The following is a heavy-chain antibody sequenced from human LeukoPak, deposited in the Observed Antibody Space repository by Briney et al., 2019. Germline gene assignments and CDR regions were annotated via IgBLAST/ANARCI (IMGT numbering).Heavy chain of an antibody. CDR2: IRYDGSNK. D-gene: IGHD3-3*01. V-gene: IGHV3-30*02. J-gene: IGHJ4*02. Sequence: GGSLRLSCAASGFTFSSYGMHWVRQAPGKGLEWVAFIRYDGSNKYYADSVKGRFTISRDNSKNTLYLQVNSLRAEDTAVYYCAKDQNRVLRFLEWLLSPIDCWGQGTLVTVSS. CDR1: GFTFSSYG. CDR3: AKDQNRVLRFLEWLLSPIDC.